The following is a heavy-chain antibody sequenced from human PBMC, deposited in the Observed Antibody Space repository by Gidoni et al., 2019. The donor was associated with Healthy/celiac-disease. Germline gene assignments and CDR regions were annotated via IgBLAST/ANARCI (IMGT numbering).Heavy chain of an antibody. D-gene: IGHD3-3*01. V-gene: IGHV3-23*01. Sequence: EVQLLESGGGLVQPGGSLRLSCAASGFTFSSYSMSWVRQAPGKGREWVSAISGSGGSTYYAESVKGRFTISRDNSKNTLYLQMNSLRAEDTAVYYCAKKIPSGYYDYYYYGMDVWGQGTTVTVSS. CDR1: GFTFSSYS. CDR3: AKKIPSGYYDYYYYGMDV. J-gene: IGHJ6*02. CDR2: ISGSGGST.